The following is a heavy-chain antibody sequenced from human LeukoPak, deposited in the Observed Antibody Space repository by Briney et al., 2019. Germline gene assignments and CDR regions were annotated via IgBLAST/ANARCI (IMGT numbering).Heavy chain of an antibody. CDR1: GSTFSRYG. V-gene: IGHV3-30*18. D-gene: IGHD6-19*01. Sequence: GGSLRLSCAASGSTFSRYGMHWVRQAPGKGLEWVAVISSDGSNKYYADSVKGRFSISRDNSKNALYLQMESLRAEDTAVYYCAKDPKAMAGNNYYGMDAWGQGTTVTVSS. CDR3: AKDPKAMAGNNYYGMDA. CDR2: ISSDGSNK. J-gene: IGHJ6*02.